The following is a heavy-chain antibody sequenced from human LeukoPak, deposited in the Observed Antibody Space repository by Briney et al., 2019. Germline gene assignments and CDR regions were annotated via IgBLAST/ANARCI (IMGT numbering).Heavy chain of an antibody. CDR1: GFTFISYA. CDR2: ITGSGGST. V-gene: IGHV3-23*01. J-gene: IGHJ6*03. CDR3: AKILVAGYYSYSMDG. Sequence: PGGSLRLSCVGSGFTFISYAMTWVRQAPGKGLEWVSSITGSGGSTFYADSVKGRLTISRDNSKNTMYLQMNSLRAEDTAVYFCAKILVAGYYSYSMDGWGKGTTVTVSS. D-gene: IGHD2-15*01.